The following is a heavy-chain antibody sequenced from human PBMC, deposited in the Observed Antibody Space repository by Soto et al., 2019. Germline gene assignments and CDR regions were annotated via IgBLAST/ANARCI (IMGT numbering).Heavy chain of an antibody. Sequence: EVQLVESGGGLVKPGGSLRLSCAASGFTFSSYSMNWVRQAPGKGLEWVSSISRNSDYIYYSDSVKGRFIISRDNARTSLYLHMNSLRAEDTAVYYCAKVGAYFGEIDYFDYWGQGALVTVSS. J-gene: IGHJ4*02. CDR1: GFTFSSYS. CDR3: AKVGAYFGEIDYFDY. D-gene: IGHD3-10*01. CDR2: ISRNSDYI. V-gene: IGHV3-21*01.